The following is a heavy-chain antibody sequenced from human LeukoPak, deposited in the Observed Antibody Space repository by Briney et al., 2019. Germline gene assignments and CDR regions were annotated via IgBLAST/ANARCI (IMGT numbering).Heavy chain of an antibody. CDR2: IKQDGSEK. V-gene: IGHV3-7*03. CDR3: ARDQYDTWSRRGNFDS. J-gene: IGHJ4*02. CDR1: GFTFSSYW. Sequence: QPGGSLRLSCAASGFTFSSYWMSWVRQAPGKGLEWVANIKQDGSEKYYVDSVKGRFTISRDNTKNSLYLQMNSLRAEDTAVFYCARDQYDTWSRRGNFDSWGQGTLVIVSS. D-gene: IGHD3/OR15-3a*01.